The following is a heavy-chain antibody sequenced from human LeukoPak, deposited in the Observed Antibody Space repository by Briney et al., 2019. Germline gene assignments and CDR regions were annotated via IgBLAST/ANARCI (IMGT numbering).Heavy chain of an antibody. D-gene: IGHD3-22*01. Sequence: GGSLRLSCAASGFTFSNYWMHWVRQAPGKGLVWVSRINSDGINTSHADSVKGRFTISRDNAKNTLNLQMNSLRAEDTAVYYCARDLGQYYDTSDNWFDPWGQGTLVTVSS. J-gene: IGHJ5*02. CDR3: ARDLGQYYDTSDNWFDP. CDR1: GFTFSNYW. CDR2: INSDGINT. V-gene: IGHV3-74*01.